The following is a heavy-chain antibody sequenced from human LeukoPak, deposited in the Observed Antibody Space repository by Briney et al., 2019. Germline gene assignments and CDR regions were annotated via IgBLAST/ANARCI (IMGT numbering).Heavy chain of an antibody. CDR1: GFTVNNNY. CDR3: SRGGVAAETRLDY. Sequence: GGSLRLSCAASGFTVNNNYMSWVRQAPGKGLEWVSVIYGGGSTYYTDSVKGRFTISSDNSKNTLYLQMNSLRAEDTAVYYCSRGGVAAETRLDYWGQGTLVTVSS. V-gene: IGHV3-53*01. J-gene: IGHJ4*02. CDR2: IYGGGST. D-gene: IGHD2-15*01.